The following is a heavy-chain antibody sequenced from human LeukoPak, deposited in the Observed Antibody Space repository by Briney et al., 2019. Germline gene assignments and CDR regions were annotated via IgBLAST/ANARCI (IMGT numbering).Heavy chain of an antibody. V-gene: IGHV4-4*08. CDR2: IFNSGIT. J-gene: IGHJ3*02. CDR3: ARESSVLHRDTAPLDI. CDR1: GVSVSNYY. D-gene: IGHD5-18*01. Sequence: SETLSLTCSVSGVSVSNYYWTWIRQPPGKGLEWMGNIFNSGITNYSPSLKGRITISVDTSKNQFSLKLSSVTAADTATYYCARESSVLHRDTAPLDIWGQGTMVTVSS.